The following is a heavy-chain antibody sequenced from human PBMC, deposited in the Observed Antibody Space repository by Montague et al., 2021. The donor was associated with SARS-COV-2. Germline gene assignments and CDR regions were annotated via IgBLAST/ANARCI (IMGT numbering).Heavy chain of an antibody. Sequence: SETLSLTCAVYGGSFSGYYWSWIRQPPGKGLEWIGEINHSGSTNYNPSLKSQVTISVDTSSSQFSLYLTSVTAADAAVYYCARDQTVLEWIWYGMDVWGPGTTVTVSS. CDR1: GGSFSGYY. J-gene: IGHJ6*02. CDR3: ARDQTVLEWIWYGMDV. D-gene: IGHD3-3*01. CDR2: INHSGST. V-gene: IGHV4-34*01.